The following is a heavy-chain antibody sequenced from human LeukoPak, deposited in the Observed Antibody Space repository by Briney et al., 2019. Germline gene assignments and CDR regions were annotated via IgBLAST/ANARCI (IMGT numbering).Heavy chain of an antibody. CDR2: ICSSGSYI. Sequence: GGSLRLSCAASGFTFSGYSMNWVHQAPGKGLEWVSAICSSGSYIYYADSVKGRFTISRDNAKNSLYLQMNSLRAGDTAVYYCAREGNTYYDFWSGYPLDYMDVWGKGTTVTDSS. J-gene: IGHJ6*03. CDR1: GFTFSGYS. V-gene: IGHV3-21*01. D-gene: IGHD3-3*01. CDR3: AREGNTYYDFWSGYPLDYMDV.